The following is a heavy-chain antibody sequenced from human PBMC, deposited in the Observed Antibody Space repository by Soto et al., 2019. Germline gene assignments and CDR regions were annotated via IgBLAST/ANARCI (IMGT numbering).Heavy chain of an antibody. D-gene: IGHD6-6*01. CDR3: ARGRDGDY. CDR1: GYAFTTYG. CDR2: ISAHNGNT. J-gene: IGHJ4*02. Sequence: QVHLVQSGAEVKKPGASVKVSCKGSGYAFTTYGITWVRQAPGQGLEWMGWISAHNGNTNYAQNLQGRVTVTRDTSTSTPYMELRSLRSDDTAVYYCARGRDGDYWGQGALVTVSS. V-gene: IGHV1-18*01.